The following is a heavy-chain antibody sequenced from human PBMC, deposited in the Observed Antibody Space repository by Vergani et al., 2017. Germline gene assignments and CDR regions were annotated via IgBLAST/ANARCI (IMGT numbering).Heavy chain of an antibody. Sequence: EVQLLESGGGLVQPGGSLRLSCAASGFTFSSYAMSWVRQAPGKGLEWVSAISGSGGSTYYADSVKGRFTISRDNSKNTLYLQMNSLRAEETAVYYCAKGVTIFGVVPNWFDPWGQGTLVTVSS. J-gene: IGHJ5*02. V-gene: IGHV3-23*01. CDR1: GFTFSSYA. D-gene: IGHD3-3*01. CDR3: AKGVTIFGVVPNWFDP. CDR2: ISGSGGST.